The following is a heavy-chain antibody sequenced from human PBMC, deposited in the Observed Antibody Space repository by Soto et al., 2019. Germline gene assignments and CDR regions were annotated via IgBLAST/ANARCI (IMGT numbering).Heavy chain of an antibody. CDR2: ISSNGVST. J-gene: IGHJ4*02. CDR3: VKDRFVNY. V-gene: IGHV3-64D*06. CDR1: GLSFNDYA. Sequence: GGSLRLSCSASGLSFNDYAMHWVRQAAGKGLKYVSTISSNGVSTYYADSVKGRFTISRDNSKNTLYLQMNSLRVEDTAVYYCVKDRFVNYWGQGALVTVSS. D-gene: IGHD3-3*01.